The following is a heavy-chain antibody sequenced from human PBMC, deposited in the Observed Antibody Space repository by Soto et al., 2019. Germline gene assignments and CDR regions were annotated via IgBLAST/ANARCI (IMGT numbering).Heavy chain of an antibody. CDR3: ARDRGGRDYYYGMDV. J-gene: IGHJ6*02. CDR1: GFTVSSNY. V-gene: IGHV3-53*01. Sequence: PGGSLRLSCAASGFTVSSNYMSWVRQAPGKGLEWVSVIYSGGSTYYADSVKGRFTISRDNSKKTLYLQMNSLRAEDTAVYYCARDRGGRDYYYGMDVWGQGTTATVSS. CDR2: IYSGGST. D-gene: IGHD3-16*01.